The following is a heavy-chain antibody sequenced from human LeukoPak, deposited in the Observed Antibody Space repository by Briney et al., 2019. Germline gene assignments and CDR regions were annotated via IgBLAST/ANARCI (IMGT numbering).Heavy chain of an antibody. J-gene: IGHJ4*02. V-gene: IGHV3-66*01. CDR2: IYSGGST. Sequence: PGGSLRLSCAASGFTVSSNYMSWVRQAPGKGLEWVSVIYSGGSTYYADSVKGRFTISRDNSKNTLYLQMNSLRAEDTAVYYCANFPYGSGSHGGYWGQGTLVTVSS. CDR3: ANFPYGSGSHGGY. D-gene: IGHD3-10*01. CDR1: GFTVSSNY.